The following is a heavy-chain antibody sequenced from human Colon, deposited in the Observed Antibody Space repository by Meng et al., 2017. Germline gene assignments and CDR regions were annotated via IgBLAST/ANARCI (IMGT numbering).Heavy chain of an antibody. CDR3: ARGKGRAVARGSFDY. CDR1: GYTFSSYY. V-gene: IGHV1-46*01. CDR2: INPNGSNT. Sequence: QVLLVESGAGVKQPGASMKVSCEASGYTFSSYYINWVRQAPGQGVEWVGMINPNGSNTDYAQKFKGRVTMTSDTSTSTVYMDLSSLRSEDTAIYYCARGKGRAVARGSFDYWGHGILVTVSS. J-gene: IGHJ4*01. D-gene: IGHD6-19*01.